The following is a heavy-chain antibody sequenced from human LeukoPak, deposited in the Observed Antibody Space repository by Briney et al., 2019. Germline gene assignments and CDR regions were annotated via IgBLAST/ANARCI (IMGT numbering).Heavy chain of an antibody. CDR1: GFTFSDYY. Sequence: GGSPRLSCAASGFTFSDYYMSWIRQAPGKGLEWVSTISGTGGSTYYEDSVKGRFTISRDSSKNTLYLQMNSLRADDTAVYYCAKGFLLRIGVALDWGQGTLVTVSS. D-gene: IGHD6-19*01. CDR3: AKGFLLRIGVALD. J-gene: IGHJ4*02. CDR2: ISGTGGST. V-gene: IGHV3-23*01.